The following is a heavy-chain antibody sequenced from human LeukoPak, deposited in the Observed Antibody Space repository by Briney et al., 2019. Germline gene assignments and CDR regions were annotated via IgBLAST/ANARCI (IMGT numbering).Heavy chain of an antibody. CDR1: GFTFSSYA. CDR3: ARDQKTHSSGYYYSYYFDY. V-gene: IGHV3-30-3*01. J-gene: IGHJ4*02. CDR2: ISYDGSNK. Sequence: GGSPRLSCAASGFTFSSYAMHWVRQAPGKGLEWVAVISYDGSNKYYADSVKGRFTISRDNSKNTLYLQMNSLRAEDTAVYYCARDQKTHSSGYYYSYYFDYWGQGTLVTVSS. D-gene: IGHD3-22*01.